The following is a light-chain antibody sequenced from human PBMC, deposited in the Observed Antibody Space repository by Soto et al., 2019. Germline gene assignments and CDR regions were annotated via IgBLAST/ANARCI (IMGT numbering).Light chain of an antibody. CDR1: SSDVGRYNR. CDR2: EVR. J-gene: IGLJ1*01. Sequence: QSALTQPPSVSGSPGQSVTISCTGTSSDVGRYNRVSWYQQPPGTAPKLLIYEVRNRPSGVPDRFSGSKSANTASLTISGLQAEDEADYYCSSYTTNSTFVFGAGTKVTVL. V-gene: IGLV2-18*02. CDR3: SSYTTNSTFV.